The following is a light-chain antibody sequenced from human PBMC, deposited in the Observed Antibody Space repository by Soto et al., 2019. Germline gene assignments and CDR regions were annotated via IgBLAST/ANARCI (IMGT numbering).Light chain of an antibody. J-gene: IGLJ1*01. CDR2: EVD. V-gene: IGLV2-8*01. Sequence: QSALTQPPSASGSPGQSVTISCTGTSSDVGGYSFVSWYQHLPGKAPKLIIYEVDKRPSGVPDRFSGSKSGNTASLTVSGLQTEDEADYYCSSYAGAKFDVFGSGTKLTVL. CDR1: SSDVGGYSF. CDR3: SSYAGAKFDV.